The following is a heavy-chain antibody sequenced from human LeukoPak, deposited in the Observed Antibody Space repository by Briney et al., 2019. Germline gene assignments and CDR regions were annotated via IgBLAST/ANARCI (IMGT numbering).Heavy chain of an antibody. CDR3: AWARGNNYGFFDY. CDR1: GFTFSSYW. J-gene: IGHJ4*02. V-gene: IGHV3-74*01. Sequence: GGSLRLSCAASGFTFSSYWMHWVRQAPGKGLVWVSRINSDGSRTYYADSVKGRFTISIDNAKTTLYLQMNRLRAEDTAVYYCAWARGNNYGFFDYWGQGILVTVSS. CDR2: INSDGSRT. D-gene: IGHD3/OR15-3a*01.